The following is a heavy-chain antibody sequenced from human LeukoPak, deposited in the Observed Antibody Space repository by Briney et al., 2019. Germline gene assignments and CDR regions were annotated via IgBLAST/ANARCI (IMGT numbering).Heavy chain of an antibody. CDR1: GYTFSSYG. Sequence: ASVKVSCKVSGYTFSSYGISWVRQAPGQGLEWMGWISADNGNTNYVQKFQGRVTMTTDTSTSTAYMELRSLRSDDTAVYYCARALYHTFDYWGQGTLVTVSS. V-gene: IGHV1-18*01. D-gene: IGHD2-2*01. J-gene: IGHJ4*02. CDR2: ISADNGNT. CDR3: ARALYHTFDY.